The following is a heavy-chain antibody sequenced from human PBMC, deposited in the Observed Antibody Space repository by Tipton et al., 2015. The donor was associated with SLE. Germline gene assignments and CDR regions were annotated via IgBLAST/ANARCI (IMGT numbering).Heavy chain of an antibody. CDR2: IYSGGSST. V-gene: IGHV3-23*03. Sequence: SLRLSCAASGFTFSSYDMTWARQAPGKGLEWVSIIYSGGSSTHYADSVKGRFTVSRDNSNNTLYLQMNSLRAEDTAVYYCAKGTLDYWGQGTLVTVSS. J-gene: IGHJ4*02. CDR1: GFTFSSYD. CDR3: AKGTLDY. D-gene: IGHD1-14*01.